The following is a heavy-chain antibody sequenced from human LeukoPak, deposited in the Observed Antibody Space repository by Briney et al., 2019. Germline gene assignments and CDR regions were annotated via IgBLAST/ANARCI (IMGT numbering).Heavy chain of an antibody. Sequence: PSETLSLTCSVSGGSISSTDYYWGWIRQPPGKGLEWIGSIYYTGSTYYNPSLKSRVTISVDTSKNQFSLKLSSVTAADTAVYYCARVGAVDTAMVIAFDIWGQGTVVTVSS. V-gene: IGHV4-39*07. CDR2: IYYTGST. CDR3: ARVGAVDTAMVIAFDI. D-gene: IGHD5-18*01. J-gene: IGHJ3*02. CDR1: GGSISSTDYY.